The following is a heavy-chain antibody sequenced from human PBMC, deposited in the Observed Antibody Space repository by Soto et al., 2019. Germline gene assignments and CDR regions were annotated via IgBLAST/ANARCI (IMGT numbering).Heavy chain of an antibody. CDR2: IYYSGST. CDR1: GGSVSSGSYY. Sequence: PSETLSLTCTVSGGSVSSGSYYWSWIRQPPGKGLEWIGCIYYSGSTNYNPSLKSRATISVDTSKNQFSLKLSSVTAADTAVYYCAREVYSMNWFDPWGQGTLVTVSS. J-gene: IGHJ5*02. CDR3: AREVYSMNWFDP. V-gene: IGHV4-61*01. D-gene: IGHD4-4*01.